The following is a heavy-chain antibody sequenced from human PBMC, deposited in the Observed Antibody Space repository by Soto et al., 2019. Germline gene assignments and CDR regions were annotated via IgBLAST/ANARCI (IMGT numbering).Heavy chain of an antibody. D-gene: IGHD3-22*01. Sequence: GGSLRLSCAASGFIFSSYSIYWVRQAPGKGLEWVSGISGSGSGTYYADSVKGRFTISRDNSKNTLYLQMNSLRVEDTAVHYCAKGSSGYYDTFDYWGQGILVTVSS. V-gene: IGHV3-23*01. CDR2: ISGSGSGT. CDR3: AKGSSGYYDTFDY. J-gene: IGHJ4*02. CDR1: GFIFSSYS.